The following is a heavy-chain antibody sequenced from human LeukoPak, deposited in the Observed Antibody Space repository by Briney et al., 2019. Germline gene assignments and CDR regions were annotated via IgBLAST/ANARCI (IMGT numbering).Heavy chain of an antibody. D-gene: IGHD3-22*01. V-gene: IGHV3-30-3*01. Sequence: PGGSLRLSCAASGFTFSSYAMHWVRQAPGKGLEWVAVISYDGSNKYYADSVKGRFTISRDNSKNTLYLQMNSLRAEDTAVYCCARDYYDSSGYQGYYYYGMDVWGQGTTVTVSS. J-gene: IGHJ6*02. CDR3: ARDYYDSSGYQGYYYYGMDV. CDR2: ISYDGSNK. CDR1: GFTFSSYA.